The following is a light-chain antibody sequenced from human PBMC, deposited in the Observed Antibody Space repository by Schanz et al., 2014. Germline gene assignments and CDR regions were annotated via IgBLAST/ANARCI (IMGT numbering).Light chain of an antibody. CDR2: GAS. CDR1: QSVGNSF. J-gene: IGKJ4*01. V-gene: IGKV3D-20*02. Sequence: EIVMTQSPATLSVSPGERATLSCRASQSVGNSFAWYQKKPGQAPRLLIYGASSRATGIPDRFSGSGSGTDFTLTISGLEPEDFAVYYCQQRSNWPLTFGGGTKVEIK. CDR3: QQRSNWPLT.